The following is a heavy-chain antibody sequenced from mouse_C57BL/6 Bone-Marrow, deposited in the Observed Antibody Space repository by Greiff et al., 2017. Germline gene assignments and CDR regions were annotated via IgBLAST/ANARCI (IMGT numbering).Heavy chain of an antibody. Sequence: QVHVKQSGAELARPGASVKLSCKASGYTFTSYGISWVKQRTGQGLEWIGEIYPRSGNTYYNEKFKGKATLTADKSSSTAYMGLRSLTSEDSAVYFCARSMGGYFDYWGQGTTLTVSS. V-gene: IGHV1-81*01. CDR2: IYPRSGNT. CDR3: ARSMGGYFDY. J-gene: IGHJ2*01. CDR1: GYTFTSYG.